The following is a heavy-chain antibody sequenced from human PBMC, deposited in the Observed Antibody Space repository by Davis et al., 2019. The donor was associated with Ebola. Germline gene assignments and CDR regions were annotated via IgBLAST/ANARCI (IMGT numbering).Heavy chain of an antibody. CDR3: ARDGAVVTAINYYYYYGMDV. J-gene: IGHJ6*04. D-gene: IGHD2-21*02. Sequence: AASVKVSCKASGYTFTSYGISWVRQAPGQGLEWMGWINAGNGDTKYSQKFQGRVTITRDTSASTAYMELSSLRSEDTAVYYCARDGAVVTAINYYYYYGMDVWGKGTTVTVSS. CDR2: INAGNGDT. CDR1: GYTFTSYG. V-gene: IGHV1-18*04.